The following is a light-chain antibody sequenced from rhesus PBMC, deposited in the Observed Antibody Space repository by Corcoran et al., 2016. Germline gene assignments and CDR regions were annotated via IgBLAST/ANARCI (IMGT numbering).Light chain of an antibody. V-gene: IGKV1S14*01. Sequence: DIQMTQSPSSLSASVGDTVTITCRASQGINKYLAWYQQKPGKAPRPLIYEASTLESGVPSSFSGIGSGTEFTLTITSLRPEDFATCYSQQHNSYPTFGQGTKVEIK. CDR3: QQHNSYPT. CDR2: EAS. J-gene: IGKJ1*01. CDR1: QGINKY.